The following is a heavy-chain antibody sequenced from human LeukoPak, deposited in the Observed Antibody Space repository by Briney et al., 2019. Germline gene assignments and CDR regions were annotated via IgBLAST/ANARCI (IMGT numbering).Heavy chain of an antibody. V-gene: IGHV3-23*01. CDR2: ISGSGGVT. Sequence: GGSLRLSCAASGFTFSTYAMSWVRQAPGKGLEWVSAISGSGGVTYYADSEKGRFTISSDNSKNTLYLQMNSLRAEDTAVYYCAKESGWYVPRFWGQGTLVTVSS. CDR1: GFTFSTYA. J-gene: IGHJ4*02. D-gene: IGHD6-19*01. CDR3: AKESGWYVPRF.